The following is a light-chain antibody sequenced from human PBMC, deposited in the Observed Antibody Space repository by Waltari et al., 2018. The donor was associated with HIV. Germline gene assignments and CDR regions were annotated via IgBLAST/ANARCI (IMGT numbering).Light chain of an antibody. J-gene: IGLJ3*02. V-gene: IGLV4-69*01. CDR2: LNSDGSH. CDR3: QTWGSGIRV. Sequence: QLVLTQSPSASASLGASVKLTCTLRSGNNTYAIAWHQQQPEKGPRYLMRLNSDGSHSKGDGIPARFSGSSSGSERYLIISSLQSEDEADYYCQTWGSGIRVFGGGTKLTVL. CDR1: SGNNTYA.